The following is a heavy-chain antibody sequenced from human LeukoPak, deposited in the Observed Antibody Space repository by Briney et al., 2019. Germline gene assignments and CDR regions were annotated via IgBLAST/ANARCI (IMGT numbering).Heavy chain of an antibody. J-gene: IGHJ4*02. Sequence: ASVKVSCKASGYTFTSYGIRWVRQAPGQGLEWMGWINFHNGKINYAQKLQGRVTMTTDTSTNTAYMEMRSLRSDDTAVYYCAKNGGATKVSQPLFDYWGQGTLVTISS. CDR3: AKNGGATKVSQPLFDY. CDR1: GYTFTSYG. CDR2: INFHNGKI. V-gene: IGHV1-18*01. D-gene: IGHD1-26*01.